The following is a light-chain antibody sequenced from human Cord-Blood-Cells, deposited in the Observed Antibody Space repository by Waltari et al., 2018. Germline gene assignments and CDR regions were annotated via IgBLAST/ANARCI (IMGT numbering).Light chain of an antibody. CDR3: QQYYSTPRGFT. CDR2: WAS. V-gene: IGKV4-1*01. J-gene: IGKJ3*01. CDR1: QSVLYSSNTKNY. Sequence: DIVMTQSPDSLAVSLGERATINCKSSQSVLYSSNTKNYLAWYQQKPGQPPRLRIYWASTRESWVPDRFSGSRSGTDFTLTISSLQAEDVAVYYCQQYYSTPRGFTFGPGTKVDIK.